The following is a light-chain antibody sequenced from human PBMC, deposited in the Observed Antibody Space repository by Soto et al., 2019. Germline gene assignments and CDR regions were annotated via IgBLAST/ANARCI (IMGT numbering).Light chain of an antibody. CDR3: QKSEILPFT. J-gene: IGKJ4*01. V-gene: IGKV1-33*01. CDR2: DAS. Sequence: DIQMTQSPSSLSASVGDRVTITCQASRDISNFLNWYQQKPGEAPKLLIYDASELETGVPSRFRGSGSGTDFSCTISSLQPEDFATYYCQKSEILPFTVGGGTKGDIK. CDR1: RDISNF.